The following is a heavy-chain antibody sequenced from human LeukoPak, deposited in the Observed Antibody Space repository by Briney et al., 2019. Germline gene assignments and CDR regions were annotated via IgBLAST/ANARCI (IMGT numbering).Heavy chain of an antibody. CDR2: ISGSGGST. D-gene: IGHD3-10*01. V-gene: IGHV3-23*01. CDR3: ARASMVRGADYYYYYMDV. J-gene: IGHJ6*03. CDR1: GFTFSSYA. Sequence: PGGSLRLSCAASGFTFSSYAMSWVRQAPGKGLEWVSAISGSGGSTYYADSMKGRFTISRDNSKNTLYLQMNSLRAEDTAVYYCARASMVRGADYYYYYMDVWGKGTTVTVSS.